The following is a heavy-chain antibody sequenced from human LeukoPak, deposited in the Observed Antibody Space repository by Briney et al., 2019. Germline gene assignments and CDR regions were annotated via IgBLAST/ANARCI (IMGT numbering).Heavy chain of an antibody. CDR1: GFSISTND. V-gene: IGHV3-66*04. D-gene: IGHD3-10*01. Sequence: GGSLRLSCTASGFSISTNDMNWVRQAPGKGLEWVSLIYISGVTKYADSVQGRFTISRATSTLYLQMNSLTADDTAVYYCAKRSPPYWGQGTLVTVSS. CDR2: IYISGVT. CDR3: AKRSPPY. J-gene: IGHJ4*02.